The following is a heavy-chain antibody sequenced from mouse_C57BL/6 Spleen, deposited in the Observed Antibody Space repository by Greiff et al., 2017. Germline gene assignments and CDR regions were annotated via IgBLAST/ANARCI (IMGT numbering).Heavy chain of an antibody. J-gene: IGHJ3*01. Sequence: QVQLQQPGAELVKPGASVKMSCKASGYTFTSYWITWVKQRPGQGLEWIGDIYPGSGSTNYNEKFKSKATLTVDTSSSTAYMQLSSLTSEDSAVDCCARQGYYGSLSAWFAYWGQGTLVTVSA. CDR3: ARQGYYGSLSAWFAY. CDR1: GYTFTSYW. V-gene: IGHV1-55*01. D-gene: IGHD1-1*01. CDR2: IYPGSGST.